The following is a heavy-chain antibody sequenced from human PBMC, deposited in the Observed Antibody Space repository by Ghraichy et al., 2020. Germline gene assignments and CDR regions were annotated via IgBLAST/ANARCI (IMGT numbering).Heavy chain of an antibody. J-gene: IGHJ5*02. CDR3: ARVESSGYYWNL. Sequence: SVKVSCKASGGTFSSYAISWVRQAPGQGLEWMGGIIPIFGTANYAQKFQGRVTITADKSTSTAYMELSSLRSEDTAVYYCARVESSGYYWNLWGQGTLVTVSS. CDR1: GGTFSSYA. CDR2: IIPIFGTA. V-gene: IGHV1-69*06. D-gene: IGHD3-22*01.